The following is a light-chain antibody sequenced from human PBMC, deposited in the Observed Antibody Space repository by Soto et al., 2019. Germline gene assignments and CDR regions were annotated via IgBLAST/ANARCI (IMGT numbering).Light chain of an antibody. CDR1: QSVSSTY. CDR2: GAS. V-gene: IGKV3-20*01. J-gene: IGKJ3*01. Sequence: EIVLTQSPGTLSLSPGERATLSCRASQSVSSTYLAWYQQKPAQAPRLLIFGASSRATGIPDRFSGSGSGTDFTLTISRLEPEDFAVYYCQQYCSSRLFTFGPGTKVDIK. CDR3: QQYCSSRLFT.